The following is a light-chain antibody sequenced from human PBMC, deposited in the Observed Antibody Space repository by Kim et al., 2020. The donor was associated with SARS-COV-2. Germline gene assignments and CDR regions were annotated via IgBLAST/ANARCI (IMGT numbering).Light chain of an antibody. J-gene: IGKJ2*01. CDR1: QGGNNN. CDR2: GAS. Sequence: SSGERGTPSRRASQGGNNNLAWYQLKAGPAPRPLIYGASTRATGTPARFSGSGSGTDFTLTVSRLQSEGFAVYYCHQYNDWPPGDTFGQGTKLEI. CDR3: HQYNDWPPGDT. V-gene: IGKV3-15*01.